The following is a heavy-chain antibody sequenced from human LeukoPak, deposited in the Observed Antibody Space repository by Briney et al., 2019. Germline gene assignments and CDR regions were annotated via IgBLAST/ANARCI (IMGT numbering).Heavy chain of an antibody. CDR1: GGSISSSSYY. Sequence: SETLSLTCTVSGGSISSSSYYWGWIRQPPGKGLEWIGSIYYSGSTNYNPSLKSRVTISVDTSKNQFSLKLSSVTAADTAVYYCARGGEGYPLLYFDYWGQGTLVTVSS. CDR3: ARGGEGYPLLYFDY. V-gene: IGHV4-39*07. J-gene: IGHJ4*02. D-gene: IGHD3-10*01. CDR2: IYYSGST.